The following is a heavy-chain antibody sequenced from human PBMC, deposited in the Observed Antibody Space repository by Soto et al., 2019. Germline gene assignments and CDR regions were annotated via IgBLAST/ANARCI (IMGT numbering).Heavy chain of an antibody. Sequence: VGSLRLSCAASGFTFSTYGMHWVRQAPGKGLEWVAVIWYDGSNTYYADSVRGRFTSSRDNSKNTQYLQMNSLRAEDTAVYYCASGRGYSYGRFDYWGQGTLVPVSS. CDR2: IWYDGSNT. D-gene: IGHD5-18*01. V-gene: IGHV3-33*01. CDR1: GFTFSTYG. J-gene: IGHJ4*02. CDR3: ASGRGYSYGRFDY.